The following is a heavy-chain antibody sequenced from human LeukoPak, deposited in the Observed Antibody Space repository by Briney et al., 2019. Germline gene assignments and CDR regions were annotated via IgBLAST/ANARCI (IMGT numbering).Heavy chain of an antibody. CDR3: ARQYCSSTSCYSP. V-gene: IGHV4-59*08. J-gene: IGHJ3*01. Sequence: PSETLSLTCTVSGGSISSYYWSWIRQPPGKGLEWIGYIYCSGSTYYNPSLKSRVTISVDTSKNQFSLKLSSVTAADTAVYYCARQYCSSTSCYSPWGQGTMVTVSS. CDR1: GGSISSYY. D-gene: IGHD2-2*01. CDR2: IYCSGST.